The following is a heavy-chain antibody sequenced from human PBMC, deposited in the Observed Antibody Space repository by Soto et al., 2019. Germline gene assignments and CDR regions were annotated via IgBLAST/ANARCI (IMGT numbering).Heavy chain of an antibody. J-gene: IGHJ4*02. CDR1: GGSISSGGYY. V-gene: IGHV4-31*03. Sequence: SSETLSLTCTVSGGSISSGGYYWSWIRQHPGKGLEWMGYIYNSGSTYYNPSLKSRVIISADTSKNQFSLKLSSVTAADTAVYYCARHSSSFTYWGQGTLVTVSS. CDR2: IYNSGST. CDR3: ARHSSSFTY. D-gene: IGHD6-6*01.